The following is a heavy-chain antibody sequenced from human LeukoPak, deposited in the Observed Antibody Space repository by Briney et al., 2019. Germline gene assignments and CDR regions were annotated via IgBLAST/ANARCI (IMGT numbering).Heavy chain of an antibody. CDR2: VTGGGGST. V-gene: IGHV3-23*01. D-gene: IGHD3-16*01. J-gene: IGHJ4*02. CDR1: PFTFSSYA. Sequence: GGSLRLSCAASPFTFSSYAMSWVRQAPGKGLEWVSTVTGGGGSTYYADSVKGRFTISRDNSENTLYLQMSSLRADDTAVYYCAKAQTKSRSVGGMGYWGQGTLVTVSS. CDR3: AKAQTKSRSVGGMGY.